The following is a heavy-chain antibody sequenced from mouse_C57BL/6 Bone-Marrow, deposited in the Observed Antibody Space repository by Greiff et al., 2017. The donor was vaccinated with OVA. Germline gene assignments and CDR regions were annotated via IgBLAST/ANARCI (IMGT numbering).Heavy chain of an antibody. J-gene: IGHJ4*01. Sequence: EVQLQQSGGGLVKPGGSLKLSCAASGFTFSSYAMSWVRQTPEKRLEWVATISDGGSYTYYPDNVKGRFTISRDNAKNNLYLQMSHLKSEDTAMYYCARSTVVAPMDYWGQGTSVTVSS. CDR1: GFTFSSYA. V-gene: IGHV5-4*01. CDR2: ISDGGSYT. CDR3: ARSTVVAPMDY. D-gene: IGHD1-1*01.